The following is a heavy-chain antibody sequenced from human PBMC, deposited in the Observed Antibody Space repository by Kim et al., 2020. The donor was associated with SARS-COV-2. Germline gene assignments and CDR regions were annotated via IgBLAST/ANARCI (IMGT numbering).Heavy chain of an antibody. D-gene: IGHD3-10*01. CDR2: INAGNGNT. V-gene: IGHV1-3*01. Sequence: ASVKVSCKASGYTFTSYAMHWVRQAPGQRLEWMGWINAGNGNTKYSQKFQGRVTITRDTSASTAYMELSSLRSEDTAVYYCASSSPWFGELLPDAFGIWGQGTMVTVSS. CDR3: ASSSPWFGELLPDAFGI. J-gene: IGHJ3*02. CDR1: GYTFTSYA.